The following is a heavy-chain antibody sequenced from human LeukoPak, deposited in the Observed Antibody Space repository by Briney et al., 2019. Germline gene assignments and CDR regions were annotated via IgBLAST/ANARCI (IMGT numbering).Heavy chain of an antibody. CDR1: GFTFTTYA. CDR3: AKGGYFDY. D-gene: IGHD3-16*01. V-gene: IGHV3-23*01. CDR2: ISGSGDST. Sequence: GGSLRLSCAASGFTFTTYAMTWVRQASGRGLEWVSAISGSGDSTYYADSVKGRFTISRDNSKNTLYLQMNSLRAEDTAVYYCAKGGYFDYWGQGTLVTVSS. J-gene: IGHJ4*02.